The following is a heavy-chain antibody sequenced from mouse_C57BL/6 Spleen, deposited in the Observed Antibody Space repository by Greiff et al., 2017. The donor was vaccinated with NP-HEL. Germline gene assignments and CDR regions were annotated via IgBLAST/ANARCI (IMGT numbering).Heavy chain of an antibody. V-gene: IGHV1-53*01. Sequence: QVQLQQPGAELVKPGASVKLSCKASGYTFTSYWMHWVKQRPGQGLEWIGDINPNNGGTIYNQKFKGKATLTVDKSSSTAYMELRSLTSEDTAVYYCARGEDGYYVGYAMDYWGQGTSVTVSS. J-gene: IGHJ4*01. CDR1: GYTFTSYW. CDR3: ARGEDGYYVGYAMDY. D-gene: IGHD2-3*01. CDR2: INPNNGGT.